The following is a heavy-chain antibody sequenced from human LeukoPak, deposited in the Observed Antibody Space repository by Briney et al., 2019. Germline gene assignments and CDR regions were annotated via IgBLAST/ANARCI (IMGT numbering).Heavy chain of an antibody. CDR1: GASISSSSYY. D-gene: IGHD3-10*01. CDR3: ARSRQASGLFNS. J-gene: IGHJ5*01. Sequence: RSSETLSLTCTVSGASISSSSYYWGWIRQPPGKGLEWIGSIYYSGSTYYDPSLKSRVTISLDTSKNQFPLKLSSVTAADTAVYYCARSRQASGLFNSWGQGTLVVVSS. V-gene: IGHV4-39*06. CDR2: IYYSGST.